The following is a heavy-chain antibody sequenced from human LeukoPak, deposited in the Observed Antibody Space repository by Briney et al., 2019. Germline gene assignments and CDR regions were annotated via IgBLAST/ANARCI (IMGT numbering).Heavy chain of an antibody. CDR2: INHSGST. CDR3: ARAAAPEAGYYYYYMDV. D-gene: IGHD6-19*01. J-gene: IGHJ6*03. V-gene: IGHV4-34*01. CDR1: GGSFSGYY. Sequence: SETLSLTCAVYGGSFSGYYWSWIRQPPGKGPEWIGEINHSGSTNYNPSLKSRVTISVDTSKNQVSLKLSSVTAADTAVYYCARAAAPEAGYYYYYMDVWGKGTTVTVSS.